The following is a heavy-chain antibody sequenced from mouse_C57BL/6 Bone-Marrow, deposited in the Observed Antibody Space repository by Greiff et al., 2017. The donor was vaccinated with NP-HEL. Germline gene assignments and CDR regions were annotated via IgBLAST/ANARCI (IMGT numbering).Heavy chain of an antibody. CDR2: INPNNGGT. V-gene: IGHV1-18*01. D-gene: IGHD4-1*01. CDR3: ARKGLRLGRYAMDY. Sequence: VQLQQSGPELVKPGASVKIPCNASGYTFTDYNMDWVKQSHGKSLEWIGDINPNNGGTIYNQKFKGKATLTVDKSSSTAYMELRSLTSEDTAVYYCARKGLRLGRYAMDYWGQGTSVTVAS. CDR1: GYTFTDYN. J-gene: IGHJ4*01.